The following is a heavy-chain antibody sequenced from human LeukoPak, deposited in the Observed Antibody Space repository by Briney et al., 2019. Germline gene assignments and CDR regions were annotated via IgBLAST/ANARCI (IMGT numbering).Heavy chain of an antibody. CDR2: LSNDGRSA. CDR3: AKQGSLSVTGADY. D-gene: IGHD2-8*02. J-gene: IGHJ4*02. CDR1: GFAFNDYG. Sequence: PGGSLRLSCAASGFAFNDYGMLWVRQTPGRGLEWLTLLSNDGRSAYHADSVRGRFTISRDNSKNTVYLQIYSLRVEDTGVYYCAKQGSLSVTGADYWGQGTLVTVSS. V-gene: IGHV3-30*18.